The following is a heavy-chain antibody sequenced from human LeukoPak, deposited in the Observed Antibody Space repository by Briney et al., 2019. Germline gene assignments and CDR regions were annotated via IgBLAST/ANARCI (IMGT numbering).Heavy chain of an antibody. CDR1: GFTFDDYA. V-gene: IGHV3-9*01. CDR3: AKGGHYRSGSYVGSFDY. Sequence: GGSLRLSCAASGFTFDDYAMHWVRQAPGKGLEWVSGISWNSGSIGYADSVKGRFTISRDNSKNTLYLQMNSLRAEDTAVYYCAKGGHYRSGSYVGSFDYWGQGTLVTVSS. CDR2: ISWNSGSI. J-gene: IGHJ4*02. D-gene: IGHD3-10*01.